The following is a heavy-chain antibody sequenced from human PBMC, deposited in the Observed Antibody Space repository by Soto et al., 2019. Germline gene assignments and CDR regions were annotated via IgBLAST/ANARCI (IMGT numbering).Heavy chain of an antibody. CDR1: GGSFSGYY. CDR3: ARVPGTTIFGVVIPRHYFFDY. V-gene: IGHV4-34*01. CDR2: INHSGST. D-gene: IGHD3-3*01. J-gene: IGHJ4*02. Sequence: SDTLSLTCAVYGGSFSGYYWSWIRQPPGKGLEWIGEINHSGSTNYNPSLKSRVTISVDTSKNQFSLKLSSVTAADTAVYYCARVPGTTIFGVVIPRHYFFDYWGQGTLVTVSS.